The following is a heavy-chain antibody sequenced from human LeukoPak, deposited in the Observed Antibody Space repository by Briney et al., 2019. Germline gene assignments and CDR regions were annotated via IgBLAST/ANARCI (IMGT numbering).Heavy chain of an antibody. J-gene: IGHJ3*02. Sequence: ASVKVSCKASGYTFTGYYMHWVRQAPGQGPEWMGRINPNSGGTNYAHKFQGRVNMTRDTSISTAYMELSRLRSDDTAVYYCARDPYYYDSSGYYFDAFDIWGQGTMVTVSS. D-gene: IGHD3-22*01. CDR3: ARDPYYYDSSGYYFDAFDI. V-gene: IGHV1-2*06. CDR1: GYTFTGYY. CDR2: INPNSGGT.